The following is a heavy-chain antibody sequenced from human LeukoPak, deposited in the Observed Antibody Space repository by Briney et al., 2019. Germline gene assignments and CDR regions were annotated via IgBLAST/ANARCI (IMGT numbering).Heavy chain of an antibody. CDR2: INQDGSEK. CDR3: ARSSSGYYYTLIDY. V-gene: IGHV3-7*01. D-gene: IGHD3-22*01. Sequence: GGSLRLSCAASGFTFSSYGMHWVRQAPGKGLEWVANINQDGSEKYYVDSVKGRFTISRDDAKNSLYLQMNSLRAEGTAVYYCARSSSGYYYTLIDYWGQGTLVTVSS. CDR1: GFTFSSYG. J-gene: IGHJ4*02.